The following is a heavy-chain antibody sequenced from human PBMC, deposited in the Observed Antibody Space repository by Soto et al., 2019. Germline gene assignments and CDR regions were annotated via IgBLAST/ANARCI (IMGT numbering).Heavy chain of an antibody. CDR2: IGTAGDT. CDR1: GFTFSSYD. D-gene: IGHD5-12*01. J-gene: IGHJ3*02. V-gene: IGHV3-13*01. CDR3: ARGRGYSGYDLRADAFDI. Sequence: PGGSLRLSCAASGFTFSSYDMHWVRQATGKGLEWVSAIGTAGDTYYPGSVKGRFTISRENAKNSLYLQMNSLRAGDTAVYYCARGRGYSGYDLRADAFDIWGQGTMVTVSS.